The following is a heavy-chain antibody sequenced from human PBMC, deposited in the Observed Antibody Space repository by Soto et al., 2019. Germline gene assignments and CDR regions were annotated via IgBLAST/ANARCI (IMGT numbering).Heavy chain of an antibody. CDR1: GFTFSSYG. CDR2: ISYDGSNK. Sequence: QVQLVESGGGVVQPGRSLRLSCAASGFTFSSYGMHWVRQAPGKGLEWVAVISYDGSNKYYADSVKGRFTISRDNSKNTLYLQMNSLRAEDTAVYYCAKDRDYSGYSYGNWGHGTLVTVSS. J-gene: IGHJ4*01. CDR3: AKDRDYSGYSYGN. V-gene: IGHV3-30*18. D-gene: IGHD5-18*01.